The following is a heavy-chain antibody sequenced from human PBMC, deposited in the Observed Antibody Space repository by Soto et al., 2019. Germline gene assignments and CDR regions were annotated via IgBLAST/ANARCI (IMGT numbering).Heavy chain of an antibody. CDR2: IIPIFGTA. Sequence: QVQLVQSGAEVKKPGSSVKVSCKASGGTFSSYAISWVRQAPGQGLEWMGGIIPIFGTANYAQKFQGRVTITADESVSTAYMELSSLRSEDTAVYYCARARGSYYQDYYYYGMDVWGQGTTVTVSS. J-gene: IGHJ6*02. D-gene: IGHD1-26*01. CDR3: ARARGSYYQDYYYYGMDV. V-gene: IGHV1-69*01. CDR1: GGTFSSYA.